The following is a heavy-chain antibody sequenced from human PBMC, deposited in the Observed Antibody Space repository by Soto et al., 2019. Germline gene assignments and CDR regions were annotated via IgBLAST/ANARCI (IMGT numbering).Heavy chain of an antibody. Sequence: SGPTLVNPAETLTLTCTFSGFSLTTAGMGVNWIRQPPGKALEWLARIDWDGGKFYSTSLHPRLTISTDTSKNQVVLTLPNVHPAHTATFYCTGLPSRIGTCDFWGQGMPVAVAS. V-gene: IGHV2-70*04. CDR1: GFSLTTAGMG. D-gene: IGHD2-15*01. J-gene: IGHJ4*02. CDR2: IDWDGGK. CDR3: TGLPSRIGTCDF.